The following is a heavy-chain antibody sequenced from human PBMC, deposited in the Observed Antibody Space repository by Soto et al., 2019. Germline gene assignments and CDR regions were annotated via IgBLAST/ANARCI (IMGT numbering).Heavy chain of an antibody. J-gene: IGHJ4*02. CDR1: GFTFSSYA. Sequence: GGSLRLSCAASGFTFSSYAMSWVRQAPGKGLEWVSAISGSGGSTYYADSVKGRFTISRDNSKNTLYLQMNSLRAEDTAVYYCSGLHGNIAVAGTIADYWGQGTLVTVSS. CDR3: SGLHGNIAVAGTIADY. V-gene: IGHV3-23*01. D-gene: IGHD6-19*01. CDR2: ISGSGGST.